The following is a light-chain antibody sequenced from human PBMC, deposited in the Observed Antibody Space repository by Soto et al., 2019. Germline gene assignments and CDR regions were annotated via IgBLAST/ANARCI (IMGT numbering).Light chain of an antibody. CDR2: HDN. J-gene: IGLJ1*01. V-gene: IGLV1-51*01. CDR3: GSWDSSLSAYV. CDR1: SSNIGGNS. Sequence: QSVMTQPPSVSAAPGQKVTISCSGSSSNIGGNSVSWYQQLPGTAPKLLIYHDNKRPSGIPDRFSGSKSGTSATLGITGVQTGDEADYYCGSWDSSLSAYVFGTGTKLTVL.